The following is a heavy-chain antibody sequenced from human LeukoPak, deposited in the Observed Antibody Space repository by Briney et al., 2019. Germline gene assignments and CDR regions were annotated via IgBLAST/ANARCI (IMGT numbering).Heavy chain of an antibody. D-gene: IGHD3-10*01. V-gene: IGHV4-4*07. CDR2: IYTSGST. J-gene: IGHJ5*02. CDR3: ARANVLLWFGETFDP. Sequence: SETLSLTCTVSGGSISSYYWSWIRQPAGKGLEWIGRIYTSGSTNYNPSLKSRVTISVDRSKNQFSLKLSSVTAADTAVYYCARANVLLWFGETFDPWGQGTLVTVSS. CDR1: GGSISSYY.